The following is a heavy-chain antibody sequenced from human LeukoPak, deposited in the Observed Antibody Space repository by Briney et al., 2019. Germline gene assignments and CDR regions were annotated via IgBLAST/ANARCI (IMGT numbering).Heavy chain of an antibody. CDR2: IHHSGST. CDR3: ASDRGTIVGVVTLYYFDY. D-gene: IGHD3-3*01. V-gene: IGHV4-38-2*02. Sequence: TSETLSLICTVSSYSINRGHYWGWLRQPPGKGLEWIESIHHSGSTYYNPPLKSRVTISVDTSKNQSSLKLSCETAADTAVYWWASDRGTIVGVVTLYYFDYWGQGTLVTVSS. CDR1: SYSINRGHY. J-gene: IGHJ4*02.